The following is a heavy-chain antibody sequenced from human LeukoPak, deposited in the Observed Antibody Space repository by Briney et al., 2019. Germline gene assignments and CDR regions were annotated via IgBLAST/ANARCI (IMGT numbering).Heavy chain of an antibody. D-gene: IGHD3-16*01. CDR3: AREKRDRGKWFDL. Sequence: WMAYIYYSGSTNYNPSLKSRVTISVETNKKEFSLKLSSVTAADTAVYYCAREKRDRGKWFDLWGQGTLVTVSS. V-gene: IGHV4-59*01. J-gene: IGHJ5*02. CDR2: IYYSGST.